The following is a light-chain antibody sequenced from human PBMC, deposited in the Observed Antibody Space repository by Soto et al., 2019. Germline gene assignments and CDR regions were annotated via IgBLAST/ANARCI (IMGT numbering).Light chain of an antibody. Sequence: EIVLTQSRGTLSLSPGERATLSCRASQSVSSSYLAWYQQKPGQAPRLLIYGASSRATGIPDRFSGSGSGTDFTLTISRLEPEDFAVYYCQQYGSSPEVTFGPGTKVDIK. J-gene: IGKJ3*01. CDR3: QQYGSSPEVT. V-gene: IGKV3-20*01. CDR1: QSVSSSY. CDR2: GAS.